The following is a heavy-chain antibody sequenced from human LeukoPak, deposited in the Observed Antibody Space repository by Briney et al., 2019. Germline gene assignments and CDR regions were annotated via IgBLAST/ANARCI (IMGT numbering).Heavy chain of an antibody. Sequence: PSETLSLTCSVSGGSISSCGYYWGWIRQSPGRGLEWIGSVHCSGGTYYSPSLKSRVTISVDTSKKHLYVKLGSVTAADTAVYYCARHSDRASAGTLHAFDIWGQGTMVTVSS. D-gene: IGHD6-13*01. V-gene: IGHV4-39*01. CDR1: GGSISSCGYY. CDR3: ARHSDRASAGTLHAFDI. CDR2: VHCSGGT. J-gene: IGHJ3*02.